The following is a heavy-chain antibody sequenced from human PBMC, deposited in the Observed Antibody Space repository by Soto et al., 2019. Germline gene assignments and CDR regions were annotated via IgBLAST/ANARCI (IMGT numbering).Heavy chain of an antibody. CDR3: ARVTEYRYYYGSGSGAFDI. CDR2: ISAYNGNT. V-gene: IGHV1-18*01. CDR1: GYTFTSYG. Sequence: ASVKVSCKASGYTFTSYGISWVRQAPGQGLEWMGWISAYNGNTNYAQKLQGRVTMTTDTSTSTAYMELRSLRSDDTAVYYCARVTEYRYYYGSGSGAFDIWGQGTMVTVSS. J-gene: IGHJ3*02. D-gene: IGHD3-10*01.